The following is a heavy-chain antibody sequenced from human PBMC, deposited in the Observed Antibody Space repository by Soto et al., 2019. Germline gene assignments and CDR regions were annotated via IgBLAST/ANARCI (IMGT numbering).Heavy chain of an antibody. CDR3: ARHNGPYGSGSYYSYLDS. J-gene: IGHJ4*02. CDR2: LSGGGGNT. Sequence: EVQLLESGGGLVQPGGSLRLSCAASGFTFTNYAMSWVRQAPGKGLEWVSALSGGGGNTYYADSVKGRLTVSRDNSKSTMFLKMNSLRPEDTAIYYCARHNGPYGSGSYYSYLDSWGQGTLVTVSS. D-gene: IGHD3-10*01. CDR1: GFTFTNYA. V-gene: IGHV3-23*01.